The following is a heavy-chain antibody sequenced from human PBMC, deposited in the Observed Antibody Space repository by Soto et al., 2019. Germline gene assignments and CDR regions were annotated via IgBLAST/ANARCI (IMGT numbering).Heavy chain of an antibody. D-gene: IGHD3-9*01. Sequence: VASVKVSCTASGGTFSSYAISWVRQAPGQGLEWMGGIIPIFGTANYAQKFQGRVTITADESTSTAYMELSSLRSEDTAVYYCARSSTYYDILTGSMYYYYGMDVWGQGTTVTVSS. CDR3: ARSSTYYDILTGSMYYYYGMDV. V-gene: IGHV1-69*13. CDR2: IIPIFGTA. J-gene: IGHJ6*02. CDR1: GGTFSSYA.